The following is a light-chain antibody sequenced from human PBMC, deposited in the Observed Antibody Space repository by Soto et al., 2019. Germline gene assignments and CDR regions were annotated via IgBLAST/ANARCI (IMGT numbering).Light chain of an antibody. CDR2: GAS. CDR1: QSINSRY. CDR3: QQFGSSPGCT. J-gene: IGKJ3*01. V-gene: IGKV3-20*01. Sequence: EIVLTQSPGTLSLSPGERATLSCRASQSINSRYLAWYQQEPGQAPRLLIYGASSRATGIPDRFSGSGSGTDFTLNISRLEPEDFAVYYCQQFGSSPGCTFGPGTKVDIK.